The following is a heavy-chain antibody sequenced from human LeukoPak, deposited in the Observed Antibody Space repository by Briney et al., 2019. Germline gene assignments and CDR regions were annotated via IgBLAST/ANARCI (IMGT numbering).Heavy chain of an antibody. CDR3: ARDLGWSSSH. Sequence: ASVNVSCKASGYTFTVHYMNWVRLAPGQGLEWMGWINPTGGTTYAQKFQDRVTMTRDTSINTAYMELSGLRSDDTAVYYCARDLGWSSSHWGQGTLVTVSS. J-gene: IGHJ4*02. CDR1: GYTFTVHY. V-gene: IGHV1-2*02. CDR2: INPTGGT. D-gene: IGHD6-6*01.